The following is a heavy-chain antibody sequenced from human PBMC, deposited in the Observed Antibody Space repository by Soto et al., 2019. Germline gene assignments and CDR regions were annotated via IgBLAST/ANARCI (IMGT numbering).Heavy chain of an antibody. CDR3: AKDYDFGDYAADY. CDR1: GFTFNSYG. CDR2: ISYDGNNK. V-gene: IGHV3-30*18. Sequence: GGSMRLSCAASGFTFNSYGMDWVRQNPGKGLEWVAFISYDGNNKYYADSVKGRFTISRDSSKNTLYLQMNSLRAEDTAVYFCAKDYDFGDYAADYWSQGTLVTVSS. J-gene: IGHJ4*02. D-gene: IGHD4-17*01.